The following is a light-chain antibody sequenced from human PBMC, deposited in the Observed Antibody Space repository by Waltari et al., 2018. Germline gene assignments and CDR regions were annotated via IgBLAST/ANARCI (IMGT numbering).Light chain of an antibody. CDR2: RNT. CDR1: QLGDKY. V-gene: IGLV3-1*01. J-gene: IGLJ1*01. CDR3: QVWDKTTGV. Sequence: SYEVTQPLSVSVSPGQTASIPCSGDQLGDKYVCWYQQKPGQSPVLVIYRNTKRPSGIPERFSGSNSGNTATLTISGTQALDEADYYCQVWDKTTGVFGTGTKVTVL.